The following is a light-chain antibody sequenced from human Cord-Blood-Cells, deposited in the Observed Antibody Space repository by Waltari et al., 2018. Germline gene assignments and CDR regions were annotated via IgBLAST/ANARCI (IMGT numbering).Light chain of an antibody. J-gene: IGKJ1*01. CDR3: QQSYSTPWT. Sequence: DIQMTQSPSSLSASVGDRVTITCRASQSISSYLNWYQQKPGKAPKLLIYAESSLQSGVPSRFSGSGSRTDFTLTISSLQPEDFATYYCQQSYSTPWTFGQGTKVEIK. V-gene: IGKV1-39*01. CDR1: QSISSY. CDR2: AES.